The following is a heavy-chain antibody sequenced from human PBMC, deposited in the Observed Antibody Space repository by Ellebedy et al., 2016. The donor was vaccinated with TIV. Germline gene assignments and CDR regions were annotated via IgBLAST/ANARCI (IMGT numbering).Heavy chain of an antibody. J-gene: IGHJ4*02. CDR1: GDSVSSNSAA. D-gene: IGHD4-23*01. CDR2: TYYRSEWYN. Sequence: SETLSLXXAISGDSVSSNSAAWNCITQSPSRGLEWLGRTYYRSEWYNDYAVSVKSRITNNPDTSKNQFSLQLNSVTPEDTAVYYCARAAGGNSGFEYWGQGTLVTVSS. CDR3: ARAAGGNSGFEY. V-gene: IGHV6-1*01.